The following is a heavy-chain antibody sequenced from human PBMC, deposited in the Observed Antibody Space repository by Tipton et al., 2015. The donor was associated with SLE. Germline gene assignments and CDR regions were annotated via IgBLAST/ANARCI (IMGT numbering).Heavy chain of an antibody. V-gene: IGHV3-69-1*01. Sequence: GSLRLSCAASGFIFSDYAMSWVRQAPGKGLEWVSSITSSNYIYYADSVKGRFTISRDNAKNSLYLQMNSLRAEDTAVYYCARGTYRGDYWGQGILVTVSS. CDR2: ITSSNYI. D-gene: IGHD4-11*01. CDR3: ARGTYRGDY. J-gene: IGHJ4*02. CDR1: GFIFSDYA.